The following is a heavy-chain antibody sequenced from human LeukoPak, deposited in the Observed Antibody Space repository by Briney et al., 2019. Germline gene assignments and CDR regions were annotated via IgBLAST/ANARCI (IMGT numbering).Heavy chain of an antibody. V-gene: IGHV3-11*04. J-gene: IGHJ4*02. CDR2: ISGTGGVI. D-gene: IGHD3-22*01. CDR3: AASSGSGNYAYYFDY. Sequence: PGGSLRLSCSTSGFDFGENYMAWIRQTPGKGLEWISSISGTGGVIYYTDSVKGRFTVSRDNVKKSLYLQMNSLRAEDTAVYYCAASSGSGNYAYYFDYWGQGTLVTVSS. CDR1: GFDFGENY.